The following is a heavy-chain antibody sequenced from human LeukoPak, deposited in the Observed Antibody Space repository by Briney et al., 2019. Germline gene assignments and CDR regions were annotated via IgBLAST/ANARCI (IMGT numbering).Heavy chain of an antibody. CDR1: GGSISNHY. Sequence: SETLSLTCIVSGGSISNHYWSWIRQPPGKRLEWIGYIYYSGSTNYNPSLKSRVTISVDTSEKQFSLKLSSVTAADTAVYYCATFLSGSLDYWGQGTLVTVSS. V-gene: IGHV4-59*11. CDR2: IYYSGST. J-gene: IGHJ4*02. CDR3: ATFLSGSLDY. D-gene: IGHD1-26*01.